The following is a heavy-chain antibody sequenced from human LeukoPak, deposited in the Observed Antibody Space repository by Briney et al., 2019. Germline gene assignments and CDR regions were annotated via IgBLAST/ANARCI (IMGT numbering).Heavy chain of an antibody. Sequence: GGSLRLSCAASGFTFSSYEMNWVRQAPGKGLEWVSYISSSGSTIYYADSVKGRFTISRDNSRNTPYLQMNSLRAEDTAVYYCAREVGNYYGDPVVYWGQGTLVTVSS. D-gene: IGHD4-17*01. CDR3: AREVGNYYGDPVVY. CDR1: GFTFSSYE. J-gene: IGHJ4*02. CDR2: ISSSGSTI. V-gene: IGHV3-48*03.